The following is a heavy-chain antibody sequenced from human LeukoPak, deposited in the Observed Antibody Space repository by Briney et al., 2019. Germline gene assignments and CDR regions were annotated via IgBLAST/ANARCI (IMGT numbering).Heavy chain of an antibody. Sequence: QPGGSLRLSCAASGFTFSSYAMSWVRQAPGKGLEWVSAISGSGGSTYYADSVKGRFTISRDNAKNSLYLQMNSLRAEDTALYFCAKDPSGGYGSGSYGLDVWGQGTTVTVSS. D-gene: IGHD3-10*01. CDR3: AKDPSGGYGSGSYGLDV. V-gene: IGHV3-23*01. CDR2: ISGSGGST. J-gene: IGHJ6*02. CDR1: GFTFSSYA.